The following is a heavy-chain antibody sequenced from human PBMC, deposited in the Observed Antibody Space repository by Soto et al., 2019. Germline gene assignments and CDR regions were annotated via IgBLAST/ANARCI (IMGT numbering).Heavy chain of an antibody. J-gene: IGHJ3*02. Sequence: GGSLRLSCAASGFTFVTYAIIFFRHAPFKGLEWVSAISNSGGSTYYADSVQGRFTISRDNYMNTLYLQMNSLRIEDTAVYYCAHPRGFGVFDAYDIWGQGTMVTVSS. D-gene: IGHD3-10*01. CDR3: AHPRGFGVFDAYDI. CDR2: ISNSGGST. V-gene: IGHV3-23*01. CDR1: GFTFVTYA.